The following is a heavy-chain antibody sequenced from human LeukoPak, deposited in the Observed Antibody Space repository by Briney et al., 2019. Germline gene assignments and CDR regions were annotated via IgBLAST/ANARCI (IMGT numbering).Heavy chain of an antibody. CDR2: ISAYNGDT. Sequence: ASVKVSCKAAGYTFVSHGISWVRLAPGQGLEWMGWISAYNGDTKYAQKFQARVTMTTDTSTSTAYMELRTLRSDDTAVYYCARVVRDSSSYELDYWGQGTLVTVSS. V-gene: IGHV1-18*01. CDR3: ARVVRDSSSYELDY. D-gene: IGHD6-6*01. J-gene: IGHJ4*02. CDR1: GYTFVSHG.